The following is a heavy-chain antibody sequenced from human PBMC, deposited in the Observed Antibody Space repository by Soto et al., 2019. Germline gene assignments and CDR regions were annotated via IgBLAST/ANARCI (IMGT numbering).Heavy chain of an antibody. J-gene: IGHJ5*02. D-gene: IGHD3-3*01. V-gene: IGHV1-69*05. Sequence: ASLRVSCKGSGGTVSSYAISWVRQATGQGLEWMGGIIPIFGTANYAQKFQGRVTMTRDTSTSTVYMELSSLRSEDTAVYYCARVGGYDFWSSMNWFDPWGQGTLVTVSS. CDR1: GGTVSSYA. CDR2: IIPIFGTA. CDR3: ARVGGYDFWSSMNWFDP.